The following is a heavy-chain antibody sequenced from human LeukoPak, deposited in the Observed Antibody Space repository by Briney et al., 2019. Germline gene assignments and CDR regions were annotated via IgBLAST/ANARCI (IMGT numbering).Heavy chain of an antibody. J-gene: IGHJ2*01. Sequence: PGRSLRLSCAASGFTFNDYGMHWVRQAPGKGLEWVAIISYDGSNKHYTDSVKGRFTISRDNSKNTVYLQMNSLRAEDTAVYYCAKGFYGSRYWYFDRWGRGTLVTVSS. CDR2: ISYDGSNK. CDR3: AKGFYGSRYWYFDR. CDR1: GFTFNDYG. V-gene: IGHV3-30*18. D-gene: IGHD3-10*01.